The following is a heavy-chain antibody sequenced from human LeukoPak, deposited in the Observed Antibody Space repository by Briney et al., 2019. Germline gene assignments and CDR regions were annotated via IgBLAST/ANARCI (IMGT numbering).Heavy chain of an antibody. CDR2: INHSGST. J-gene: IGHJ4*02. CDR1: GGSFSGYC. CDR3: ARSVRRGSGSYYKD. Sequence: SETLSLTCAVYGGSFSGYCWSWIRQPPGKGLEWIGEINHSGSTNYNPSLKSRVTISVDTSKNQFSLKLSSVTAADTAVYYCARSVRRGSGSYYKDWGQGTLVTVSS. V-gene: IGHV4-34*01. D-gene: IGHD3-10*01.